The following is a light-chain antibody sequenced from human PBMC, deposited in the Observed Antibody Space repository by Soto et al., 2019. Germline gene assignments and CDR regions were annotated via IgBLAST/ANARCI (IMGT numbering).Light chain of an antibody. V-gene: IGKV3-20*01. CDR1: QSVSSSY. Sequence: EIVLTQSPGTLSLSPGERATLSCRASQSVSSSYLAWYQQKPGQAPMLLIYGASSRATGIPDRFSGSGSGTDFTLTISRLEPEDFAVYYCQQYGSSRTFGPGTKVDIK. CDR2: GAS. J-gene: IGKJ3*01. CDR3: QQYGSSRT.